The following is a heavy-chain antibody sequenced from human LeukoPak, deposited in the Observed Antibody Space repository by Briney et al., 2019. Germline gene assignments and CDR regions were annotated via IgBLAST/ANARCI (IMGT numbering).Heavy chain of an antibody. Sequence: PGRSLRLSCAASGFTFSSYAMQWVRQAPGKGLEWVAVIWFDGSKKYYADSVKGRFTISRDNSKKTLYLQMNSLRAEDTAVYYCAKEGRMIVVGNYYYMDVWGKGTTVTVSS. J-gene: IGHJ6*03. D-gene: IGHD3-22*01. CDR2: IWFDGSKK. CDR1: GFTFSSYA. CDR3: AKEGRMIVVGNYYYMDV. V-gene: IGHV3-33*06.